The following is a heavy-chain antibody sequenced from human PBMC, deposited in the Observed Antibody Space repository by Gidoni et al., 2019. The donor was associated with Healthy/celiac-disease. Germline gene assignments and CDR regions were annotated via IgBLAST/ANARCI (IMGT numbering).Heavy chain of an antibody. D-gene: IGHD6-6*01. V-gene: IGHV1-2*06. CDR3: ARRSSIAARPGQYYFDY. J-gene: IGHJ4*02. CDR1: GYTFTGYY. CDR2: INPNSGGT. Sequence: VQLVQSGAEVKKPGASVKVSCKASGYTFTGYYMHWVRQAPGQGLEWMGRINPNSGGTNYAQKFQGRVTMTRDTSISTAYMELSRLRSDDTAVYYCARRSSIAARPGQYYFDYWGQGTLVTVSS.